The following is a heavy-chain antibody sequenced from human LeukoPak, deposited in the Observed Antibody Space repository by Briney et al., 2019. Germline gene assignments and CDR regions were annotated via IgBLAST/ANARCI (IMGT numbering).Heavy chain of an antibody. Sequence: AGGSLRLSCAASGFTFDDYGMSWVRQAPGKGLEWVSGINCSGGSTCYADSVKGRFTISRDNAKNSLYLQMNSLRAEDTALYKCAREGLRSFDYWGQGTLVAVSS. CDR2: INCSGGST. V-gene: IGHV3-20*01. CDR1: GFTFDDYG. J-gene: IGHJ4*02. CDR3: AREGLRSFDY. D-gene: IGHD4-17*01.